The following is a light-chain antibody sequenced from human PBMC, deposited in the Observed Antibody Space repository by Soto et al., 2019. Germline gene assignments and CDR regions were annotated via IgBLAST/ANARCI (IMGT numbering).Light chain of an antibody. CDR1: SSDVGGYNY. CDR3: SSYTSSNTPVV. J-gene: IGLJ2*01. CDR2: EVS. V-gene: IGLV2-14*01. Sequence: QSALTQPASVSGSPGQSITISCTGTSSDVGGYNYASWYQQHPGKAPKLMIYEVSNRPSGVSNRFSGSKSGNTASLTISGLQAEDEADYYCSSYTSSNTPVVFGGGTKLTVL.